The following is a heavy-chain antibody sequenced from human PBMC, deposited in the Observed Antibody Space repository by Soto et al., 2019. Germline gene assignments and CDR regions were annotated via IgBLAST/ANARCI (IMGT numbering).Heavy chain of an antibody. Sequence: AAVTVSCTASGYTFTSYYRHWVRPAPGQGLEWMGIINPSGGSTSYAQKFQGRVTMTRDTSTSTVYMELSSLRSEDTAVYYCAILPGDYYDSSGYYLDYWGQGTLVTVSA. CDR2: INPSGGST. V-gene: IGHV1-46*01. J-gene: IGHJ4*02. CDR3: AILPGDYYDSSGYYLDY. CDR1: GYTFTSYY. D-gene: IGHD3-22*01.